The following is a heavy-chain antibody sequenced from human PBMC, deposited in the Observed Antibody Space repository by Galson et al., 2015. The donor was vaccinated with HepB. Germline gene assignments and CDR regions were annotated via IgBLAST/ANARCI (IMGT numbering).Heavy chain of an antibody. J-gene: IGHJ2*01. CDR3: ARFFKASGGWWYFDL. Sequence: SLRLSCAASGFTVSSNYMSWVRQAPGKGLEWVSVIYSGGSTYYADSVKGRFTISRDNSKNTLYLQMNSLRAEDTAVYYCARFFKASGGWWYFDLWGRGTLVTVSS. V-gene: IGHV3-53*01. CDR1: GFTVSSNY. CDR2: IYSGGST. D-gene: IGHD1-26*01.